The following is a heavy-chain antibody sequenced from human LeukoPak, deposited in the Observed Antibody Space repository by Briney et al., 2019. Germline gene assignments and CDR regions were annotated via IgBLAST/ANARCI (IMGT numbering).Heavy chain of an antibody. J-gene: IGHJ4*02. D-gene: IGHD4-17*01. Sequence: RGSLRLSCVASGFSSSNAWMSWVRQAPGEGLGWVGRIISKTDGGTTEYAARVKGKFTISRDDSKNTLYLQMNSLRAEDTAVYYCTRDRMLSVTTSVYWGQGTLVTVSS. V-gene: IGHV3-15*01. CDR2: IISKTDGGTT. CDR1: GFSSSNAW. CDR3: TRDRMLSVTTSVY.